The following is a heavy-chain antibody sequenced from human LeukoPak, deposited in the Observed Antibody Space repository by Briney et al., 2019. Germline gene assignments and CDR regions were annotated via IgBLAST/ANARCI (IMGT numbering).Heavy chain of an antibody. V-gene: IGHV3-23*01. CDR3: ATVGYSSWYTFDY. CDR1: GFTFSSYA. Sequence: GGSLRLSCAASGFTFSSYAMSWVRQAPGKGLEWVSAISGSGGSTYYADSVKGRFTISRDNSKNTLYLQMNSLRAEDTAVYYCATVGYSSWYTFDYWGQGTLATVSS. J-gene: IGHJ4*02. CDR2: ISGSGGST. D-gene: IGHD6-13*01.